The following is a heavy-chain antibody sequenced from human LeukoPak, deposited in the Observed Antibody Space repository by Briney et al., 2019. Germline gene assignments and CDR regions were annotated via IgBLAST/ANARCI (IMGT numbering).Heavy chain of an antibody. D-gene: IGHD6-13*01. V-gene: IGHV3-9*01. CDR2: ISWNSGSI. CDR1: GFTFDDYA. Sequence: GRSLRLSCSASGFTFDDYAMHWVRQAPGKGLEWVSGISWNSGSIGYADSVKGRFTISRDNAKNSLYLQMNSLRAEDTAVYYCARVPRGGIAELAGHDAFDIWGQGTMVTVSS. J-gene: IGHJ3*02. CDR3: ARVPRGGIAELAGHDAFDI.